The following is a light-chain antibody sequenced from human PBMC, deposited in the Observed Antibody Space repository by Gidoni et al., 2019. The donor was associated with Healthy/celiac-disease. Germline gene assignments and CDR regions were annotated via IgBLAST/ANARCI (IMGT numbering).Light chain of an antibody. CDR2: KAS. Sequence: DIQMTQSPSTLSASVGDRVTITCLASQSISSWLAWYQQKPGKAPKILIYKASSLESGVPSRFSGSGSGTEFTLTISSLQPDDFATYYCQQYNSYSYTFGQGTKLEIK. J-gene: IGKJ2*01. CDR3: QQYNSYSYT. CDR1: QSISSW. V-gene: IGKV1-5*03.